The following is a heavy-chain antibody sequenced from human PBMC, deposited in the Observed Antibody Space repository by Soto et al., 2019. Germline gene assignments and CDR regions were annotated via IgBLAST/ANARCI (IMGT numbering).Heavy chain of an antibody. CDR3: ASTLDV. CDR2: ISYDGSNK. V-gene: IGHV3-30-3*01. Sequence: QVQLVESGGGVVQPGRSLRLSCAASGFTFSSYAMHWVRQAPGKGLEWVAVISYDGSNKYYAGSVKGRFTISRDNSKNTLYLQMNGLRADDAAVYYCASTLDVWGQGTTVTVSS. J-gene: IGHJ6*02. CDR1: GFTFSSYA.